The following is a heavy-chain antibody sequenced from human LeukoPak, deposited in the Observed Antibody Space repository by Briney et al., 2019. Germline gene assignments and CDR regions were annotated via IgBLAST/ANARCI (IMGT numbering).Heavy chain of an antibody. V-gene: IGHV3-20*04. D-gene: IGHD3-9*01. Sequence: GGSLRLSCAASGFTFGDYGMTWVRQAPGKGLEWVSGINWNGDNTGYAESVRGRFTISRDNARNSLYLQMNSLRVEDTALYYCATDYDMLTGSDYWGQGTLVTVSS. J-gene: IGHJ4*02. CDR1: GFTFGDYG. CDR3: ATDYDMLTGSDY. CDR2: INWNGDNT.